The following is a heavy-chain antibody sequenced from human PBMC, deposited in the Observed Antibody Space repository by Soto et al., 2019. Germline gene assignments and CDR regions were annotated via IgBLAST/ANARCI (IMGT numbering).Heavy chain of an antibody. Sequence: GGSLRLSCAASGFTVSSNYMSWVRLAPGKGLEWVAVINSVGSTYYADSVKGRFTISRDNSKNTLYLQMNSLRAEDTAVYYCAKDLRDIVLVPAAMALYYYYGMDVWGQGTTVTVSS. CDR1: GFTVSSNY. CDR3: AKDLRDIVLVPAAMALYYYYGMDV. J-gene: IGHJ6*02. V-gene: IGHV3-53*05. D-gene: IGHD2-2*01. CDR2: INSVGST.